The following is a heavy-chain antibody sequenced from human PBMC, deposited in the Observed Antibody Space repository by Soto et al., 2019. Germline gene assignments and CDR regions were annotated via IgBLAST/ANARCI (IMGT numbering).Heavy chain of an antibody. Sequence: GSLRLSCAASGFTFSSYSMNWVRQAPGKGLEWVSSISSISSYIYYADSVKGRFTISRDNAKNSLYLKMNSRRAEETVVFYWARRWGGNNPEAYWGKGTLATGSP. J-gene: IGHJ4*02. V-gene: IGHV3-21*01. CDR3: ARRWGGNNPEAY. D-gene: IGHD2-15*01. CDR1: GFTFSSYS. CDR2: ISSISSYI.